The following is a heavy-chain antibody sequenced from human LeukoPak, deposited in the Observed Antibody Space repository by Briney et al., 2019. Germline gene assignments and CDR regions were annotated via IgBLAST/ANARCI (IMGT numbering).Heavy chain of an antibody. CDR3: AKPGGLVGPKGGAFDI. D-gene: IGHD1-26*01. V-gene: IGHV3-23*01. CDR2: VTGSGGST. CDR1: GFTFSSYA. Sequence: PGGSLRLSCAASGFTFSSYALSWVRQAPGKGLEWVSGVTGSGGSTYYADSVKGRFTISRDNSKKALYLQMNSLRPEDTGVYYCAKPGGLVGPKGGAFDIWGQGTMVTVSS. J-gene: IGHJ3*02.